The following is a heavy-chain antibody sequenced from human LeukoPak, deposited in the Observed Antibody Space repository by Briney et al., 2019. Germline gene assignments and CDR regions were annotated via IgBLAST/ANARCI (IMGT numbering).Heavy chain of an antibody. D-gene: IGHD2-15*01. CDR2: IRYDGSNK. CDR1: GFTFSSYG. V-gene: IGHV3-30*02. J-gene: IGHJ4*02. CDR3: AKGQVVVASYLDY. Sequence: AGGSLRLSCAASGFTFSSYGMHWVRQAPGEGLEWVAFIRYDGSNKYYADSVKGRFTISRDNSKNTLYLQMNSLRAEDTAVYYCAKGQVVVASYLDYWGQGTLVTVSS.